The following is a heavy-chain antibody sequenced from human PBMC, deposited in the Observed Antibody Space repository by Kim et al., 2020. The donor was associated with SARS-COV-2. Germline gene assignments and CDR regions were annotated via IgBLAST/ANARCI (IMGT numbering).Heavy chain of an antibody. D-gene: IGHD3-22*01. CDR2: IWYDGSNK. J-gene: IGHJ6*02. Sequence: GGSLRLSCAASGFTFSSYGMHWVRQAPGKGLEWVAVIWYDGSNKYYADSVKGRFTISRDNSKNTLYLQMNSLRAEDTAVYYCAKDRYYYDSSGRRTRGYYYDGMDVWGQGTTVTVSS. CDR3: AKDRYYYDSSGRRTRGYYYDGMDV. V-gene: IGHV3-33*06. CDR1: GFTFSSYG.